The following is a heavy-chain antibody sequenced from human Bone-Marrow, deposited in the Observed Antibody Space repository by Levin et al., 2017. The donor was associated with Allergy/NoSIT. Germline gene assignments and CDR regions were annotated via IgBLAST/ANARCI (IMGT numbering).Heavy chain of an antibody. Sequence: PGGSLRLSCTASGFIFGGYAMGWVRQAPGKGLEWVGFIRTKAYGGTAEYAASVKGRFTISRDDSKSIAYLQMNSLKTEDTAVYYCTRDTYYDSSGYYLDYWGQGTLVTVSS. CDR2: IRTKAYGGTA. CDR1: GFIFGGYA. D-gene: IGHD3-22*01. J-gene: IGHJ4*02. V-gene: IGHV3-49*04. CDR3: TRDTYYDSSGYYLDY.